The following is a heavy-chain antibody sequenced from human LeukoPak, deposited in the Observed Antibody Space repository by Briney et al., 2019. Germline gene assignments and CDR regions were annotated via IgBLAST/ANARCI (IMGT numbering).Heavy chain of an antibody. J-gene: IGHJ4*02. CDR3: AKDPYSGSPRGFDY. Sequence: GGFLRLSCAASGFTFSSYAMSWVRQAPGEGLEWVSTISPSGGSTFSADSVKGRFTIFRDNSKNTLYLQMNNLRVDDTDVYYCAKDPYSGSPRGFDYWGQGTLVAASS. CDR2: ISPSGGST. CDR1: GFTFSSYA. D-gene: IGHD1-26*01. V-gene: IGHV3-23*01.